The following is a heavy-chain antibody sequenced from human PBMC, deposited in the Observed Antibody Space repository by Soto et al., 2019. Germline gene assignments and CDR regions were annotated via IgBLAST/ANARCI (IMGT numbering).Heavy chain of an antibody. CDR3: ARGRLFSNIGSYFDY. D-gene: IGHD3-3*02. V-gene: IGHV4-4*07. Sequence: QVQLQESGPGLVKPSEPLSLTCSVSSVSVSTYYWSWIRQPAGKGLEWIGRISTSGSPNYSPSLKSRVTMSVDTSNNHFSLKLTSVTAADAAVYYCARGRLFSNIGSYFDYWGRATLVTVSS. CDR1: SVSVSTYY. CDR2: ISTSGSP. J-gene: IGHJ4*01.